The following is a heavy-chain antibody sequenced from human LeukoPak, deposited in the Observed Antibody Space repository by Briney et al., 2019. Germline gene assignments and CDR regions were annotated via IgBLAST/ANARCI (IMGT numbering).Heavy chain of an antibody. J-gene: IGHJ4*02. D-gene: IGHD1-26*01. Sequence: GESLKTSCKGSGYSITSYWIGWVRQMPGKGLEWMGIIYPGDSDTRYSPSFQGQITISADKSISTAYLQWSSLKASDTAMNYCARLRRGPSGAFDYWGQGTLVTVSS. CDR1: GYSITSYW. CDR2: IYPGDSDT. CDR3: ARLRRGPSGAFDY. V-gene: IGHV5-51*01.